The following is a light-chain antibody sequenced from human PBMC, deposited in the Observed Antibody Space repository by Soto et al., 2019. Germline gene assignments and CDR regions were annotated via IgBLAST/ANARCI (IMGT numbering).Light chain of an antibody. J-gene: IGKJ1*01. CDR1: QGISSA. CDR3: QHYNSYSEA. CDR2: KAS. V-gene: IGKV1-13*02. Sequence: AIQLTQSPSSLSASVGDRVTITCRASQGISSALAWYQQKPGKPPKPLIYKASTLKSGVPSRFSGSGSGTEFTLTISSLQPDDFATYYCQHYNSYSEAFGQGTKVDIK.